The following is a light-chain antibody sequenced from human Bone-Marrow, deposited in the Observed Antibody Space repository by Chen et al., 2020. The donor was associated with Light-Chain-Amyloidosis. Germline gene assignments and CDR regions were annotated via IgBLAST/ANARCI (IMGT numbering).Light chain of an antibody. Sequence: SYELTQPPSVSVSQGQTARITCSGDDLPTKYAYWYQQKPGQAPVLVIHRDTERPSGISERFSGSSSGTTATVTISGVQAEDEADYHSQSADSSGTYEVIFGGGTKLTVL. CDR2: RDT. J-gene: IGLJ2*01. CDR3: QSADSSGTYEVI. CDR1: DLPTKY. V-gene: IGLV3-25*03.